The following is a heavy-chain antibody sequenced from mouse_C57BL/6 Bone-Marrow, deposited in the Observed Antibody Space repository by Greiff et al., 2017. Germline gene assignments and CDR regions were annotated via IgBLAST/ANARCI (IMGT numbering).Heavy chain of an antibody. Sequence: EVQLVESGGDLVKPGGSLKLSCAASGFTFSSYGMSWVRQTPDKRLEWVANISSGGSYTYYPDSVKGRFTISRDNAKNTLYLQMSSLKSEDTTMYYCARRGLYNLEYFDVWGTGTTLTVSS. CDR3: ARRGLYNLEYFDV. CDR2: ISSGGSYT. J-gene: IGHJ1*03. CDR1: GFTFSSYG. D-gene: IGHD1-3*01. V-gene: IGHV5-6*01.